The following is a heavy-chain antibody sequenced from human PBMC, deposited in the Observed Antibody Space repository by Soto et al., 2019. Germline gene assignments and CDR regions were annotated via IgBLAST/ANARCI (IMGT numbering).Heavy chain of an antibody. CDR3: ARRYSGYGDY. CDR2: IYFSGSA. Sequence: QVQLQESGPGLVKPSETLSLTCTVSGGSITSYYWSWIRQPPGQGLEWIGYIYFSGSANYNPSIKSRVTISVDTPKNQFSLKLNSVTAAETAVYYCARRYSGYGDYWGQGTLVTVSS. D-gene: IGHD5-12*01. V-gene: IGHV4-59*08. J-gene: IGHJ4*02. CDR1: GGSITSYY.